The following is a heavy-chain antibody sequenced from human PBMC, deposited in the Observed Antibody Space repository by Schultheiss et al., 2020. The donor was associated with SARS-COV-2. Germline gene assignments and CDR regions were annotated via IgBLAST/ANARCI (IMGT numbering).Heavy chain of an antibody. V-gene: IGHV4-59*06. CDR3: ARGRSSGYYPGY. D-gene: IGHD3-22*01. CDR2: IYYSGST. Sequence: SQTLSLTCTVSGGSISSYYWSWIRQPAGKGLEWIGYIYYSGSTYYNPSLKSRVTISVDTSKNQVSLHLRSVTPEDTAVYYCARGRSSGYYPGYWGQGTLVTVSS. CDR1: GGSISSYY. J-gene: IGHJ4*02.